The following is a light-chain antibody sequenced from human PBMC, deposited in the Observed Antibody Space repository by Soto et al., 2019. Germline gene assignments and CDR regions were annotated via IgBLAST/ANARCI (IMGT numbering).Light chain of an antibody. CDR1: QYISSY. CDR3: QQYHSYPWT. V-gene: IGKV1-5*03. J-gene: IGKJ1*01. CDR2: GAS. Sequence: DIQMTQSPSTLSASVGDRVTITCRASQYISSYLAWYQQKPGKAPELLIYGASSLETGVPLRFSGSGSGTEFTLTISSLQPDDVATYYCQQYHSYPWTFGQGTKVEI.